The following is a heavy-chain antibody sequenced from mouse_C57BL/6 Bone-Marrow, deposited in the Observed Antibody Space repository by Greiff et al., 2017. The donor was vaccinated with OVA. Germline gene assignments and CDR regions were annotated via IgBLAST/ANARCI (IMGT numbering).Heavy chain of an antibody. CDR2: ISSGGDYI. Sequence: EVNLEESGEGLAKPGGSLKLFCAASGFTFSSYAMFWVRQTLEKRLEWVAYISSGGDYIYYADTVKGRFTISRDNARNTLYLQMSSLKYEDTAMYYCTRRLEAMDFWGQGSSVTVSS. CDR3: TRRLEAMDF. CDR1: GFTFSSYA. J-gene: IGHJ4*01. V-gene: IGHV5S21*01.